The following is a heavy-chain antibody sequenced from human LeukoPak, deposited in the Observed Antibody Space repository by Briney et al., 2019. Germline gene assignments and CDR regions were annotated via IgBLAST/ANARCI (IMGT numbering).Heavy chain of an antibody. D-gene: IGHD3-10*01. J-gene: IGHJ4*02. V-gene: IGHV1-2*02. Sequence: ASVKVSCKASGYTFTGYYIHWVRQAPGQGLEWMGWINPNSGGTSYAQKFQGRVTMTRDTSISTAYVELSSLRSDDTAVYYCARAPMVRGLIMFHFDYWGQGTLVTVSS. CDR3: ARAPMVRGLIMFHFDY. CDR1: GYTFTGYY. CDR2: INPNSGGT.